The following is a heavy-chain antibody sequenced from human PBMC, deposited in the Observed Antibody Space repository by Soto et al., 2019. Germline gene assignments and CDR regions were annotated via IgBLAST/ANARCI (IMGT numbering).Heavy chain of an antibody. Sequence: GGSLRLSCAASGFTFSNAWMSWVRQAPGKGLEWVGRIKSKTDGGTTDYAAPVKGRFTISRDDSKNTLYLQMNSLKTEDTAVYYCTTGPERRYCSGGSCYSNYYGMDVWGQGTTVTVSS. CDR1: GFTFSNAW. CDR2: IKSKTDGGTT. V-gene: IGHV3-15*01. CDR3: TTGPERRYCSGGSCYSNYYGMDV. D-gene: IGHD2-15*01. J-gene: IGHJ6*02.